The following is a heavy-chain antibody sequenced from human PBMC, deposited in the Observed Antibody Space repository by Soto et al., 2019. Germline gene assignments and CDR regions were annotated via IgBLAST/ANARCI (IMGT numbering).Heavy chain of an antibody. V-gene: IGHV1-18*04. J-gene: IGHJ5*02. CDR2: ISAYNGNT. CDR1: GYTFTSYG. Sequence: QVQLVQSGAEVKKPGASVKVSCKASGYTFTSYGISWVRQAPGQGLEWMGWISAYNGNTNYAQKLQGRVTMTTDTSTSTAHMELRSLRSDDTAVYYCARLYCSSTSCPYNWFDPWGQGTLVTVSS. CDR3: ARLYCSSTSCPYNWFDP. D-gene: IGHD2-2*01.